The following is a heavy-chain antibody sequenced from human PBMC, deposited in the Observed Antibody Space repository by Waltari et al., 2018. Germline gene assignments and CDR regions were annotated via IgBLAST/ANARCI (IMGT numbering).Heavy chain of an antibody. CDR3: ARDGPGAGNDDFDY. D-gene: IGHD3-10*01. V-gene: IGHV1-2*02. Sequence: QVQLAQSGAAAKKPGASVTVPCKASGYTFTGYSIHWVRPAPGQGLEWMGWFSPNKGDNKYAQKFQGRVTMTRDTSINTAYMELSSLTSDDTAVYYCARDGPGAGNDDFDYWGQGTLVSVSS. J-gene: IGHJ4*02. CDR1: GYTFTGYS. CDR2: FSPNKGDN.